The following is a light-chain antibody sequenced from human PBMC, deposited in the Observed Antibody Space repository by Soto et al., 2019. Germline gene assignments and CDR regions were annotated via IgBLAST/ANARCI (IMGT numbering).Light chain of an antibody. J-gene: IGKJ1*01. CDR2: GVS. Sequence: DIQMTQSPSTLSASVGDRVTITCLASQTIGGWLAWFQQKPGKAPNLLIYGVSSVESGVPSRFSGSGSGTTFTLTITNLQPDDFATYYCQQYADYSWTFGQGTKVEGK. CDR3: QQYADYSWT. CDR1: QTIGGW. V-gene: IGKV1-5*03.